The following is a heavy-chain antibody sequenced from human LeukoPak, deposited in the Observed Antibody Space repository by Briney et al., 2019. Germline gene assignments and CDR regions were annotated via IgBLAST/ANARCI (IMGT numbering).Heavy chain of an antibody. CDR1: GFTVTNNY. J-gene: IGHJ3*02. CDR3: ARGGGAYCGGDCWRAFDI. V-gene: IGHV3-53*01. Sequence: GGSLRLXCAVSGFTVTNNYMRWVRQAPGKGLEWVSVIYSGGNTYYADSVKGRFTISRDNSENTLYLQMNSLGAEDTAVYYCARGGGAYCGGDCWRAFDIWGQGTMVTVSS. D-gene: IGHD2-21*02. CDR2: IYSGGNT.